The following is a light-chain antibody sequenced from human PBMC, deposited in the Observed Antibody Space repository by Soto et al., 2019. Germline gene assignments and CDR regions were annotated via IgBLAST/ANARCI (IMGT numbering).Light chain of an antibody. CDR3: HQYHNWPPT. J-gene: IGKJ1*01. CDR2: GAS. V-gene: IGKV3-15*01. CDR1: QSLSSN. Sequence: EIVMTQSPATLSLSPGERATLSCRASQSLSSNLAWYQQKPGQAPRLLIYGASTRATGIAARFSGSGSGTESALTISSLQSGDFAVYYCHQYHNWPPTFGQGTKVEIK.